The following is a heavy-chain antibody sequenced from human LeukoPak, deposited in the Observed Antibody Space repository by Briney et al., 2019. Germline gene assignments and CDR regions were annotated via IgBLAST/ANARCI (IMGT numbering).Heavy chain of an antibody. CDR1: GFTFSDYD. CDR2: IGYGGDR. V-gene: IGHV3-13*04. Sequence: PGRCLRLSCAASGFTFSDYDMHWVRPATGKGLEWVSAIGYGGDRHYSDSVKGRFTISRENAKNSLYLQMDSLGAGDTAVYYCARGNIVTGYTYWGQGALVTVSS. CDR3: ARGNIVTGYTY. D-gene: IGHD3-9*01. J-gene: IGHJ4*02.